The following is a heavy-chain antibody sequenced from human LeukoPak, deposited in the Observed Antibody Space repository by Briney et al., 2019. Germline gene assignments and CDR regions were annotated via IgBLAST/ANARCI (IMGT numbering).Heavy chain of an antibody. D-gene: IGHD6-13*01. CDR3: AKDCPSEWQQLPDYDAFDI. V-gene: IGHV3-23*01. Sequence: GGSLRLSCAASGFTFSSYGMHWVRQAPGKGLEWVSAISGSGSNTYYADSVKGRFTISRDNSKNTLYLQMKSLRADDTAVYYCAKDCPSEWQQLPDYDAFDIWGQGTMVTVSS. CDR2: ISGSGSNT. J-gene: IGHJ3*02. CDR1: GFTFSSYG.